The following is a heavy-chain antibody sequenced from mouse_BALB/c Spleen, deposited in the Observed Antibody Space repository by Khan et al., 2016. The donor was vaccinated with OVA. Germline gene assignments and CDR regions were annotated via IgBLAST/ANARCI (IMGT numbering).Heavy chain of an antibody. CDR3: ARGGYGTSGAF. D-gene: IGHD1-1*01. J-gene: IGHJ3*01. CDR2: IYPGSGDT. Sequence: VQLQESGPELVKPGASVKMSCKASGYTFTDYVLTWVKQRTGQGLEWIGEIYPGSGDTYYNEKFKGNATLTADKSSDTAYMQLSSLTSEDSAVYFCARGGYGTSGAFWGQGTLVTVSA. V-gene: IGHV1-81*01. CDR1: GYTFTDYV.